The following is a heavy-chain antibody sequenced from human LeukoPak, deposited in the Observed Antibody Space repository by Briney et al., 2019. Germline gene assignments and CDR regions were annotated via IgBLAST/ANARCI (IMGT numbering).Heavy chain of an antibody. CDR2: IYYSGST. V-gene: IGHV4-59*01. D-gene: IGHD3-3*01. J-gene: IGHJ4*02. CDR1: GGSISSYY. Sequence: SETLSLTCTVSGGSISSYYWSWIRQPPGKGLEWIGYIYYSGSTNYNPSLKSRVTISVDTSKNQFSLKLSSVTAADTTVYYCARSRHDFWSGHNFDYWGQGTLVTVSS. CDR3: ARSRHDFWSGHNFDY.